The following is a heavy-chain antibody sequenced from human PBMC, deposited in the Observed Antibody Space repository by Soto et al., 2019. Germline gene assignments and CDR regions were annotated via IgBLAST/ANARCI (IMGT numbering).Heavy chain of an antibody. CDR1: GFTFDDYA. CDR3: ANLPLYGSGFDC. CDR2: ISWNGAAT. J-gene: IGHJ4*02. V-gene: IGHV3-9*01. Sequence: EAQLVESGGGLVQPGRSLRLSCVASGFTFDDYAIHWVRQAPGKGLEWVSGISWNGAATGYADSVKGRFTTSRDNAENSLYLQMSILRPEDTAIYYCANLPLYGSGFDCWGQGTLVTVSS. D-gene: IGHD3-10*01.